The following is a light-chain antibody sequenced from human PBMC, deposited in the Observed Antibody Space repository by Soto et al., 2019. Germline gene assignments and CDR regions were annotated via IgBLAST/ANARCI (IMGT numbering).Light chain of an antibody. CDR2: EVS. J-gene: IGLJ1*01. Sequence: QSVLTKPASVSGSPGQSITISCTGTSSDVGGYDFVSWYQHHPGKAPKLMIYEVSNRPSGVSDRFSGSKSGNTASLTISGLXAEDEADYYCSSFTISSTLYVFGTGTKVTVL. CDR3: SSFTISSTLYV. V-gene: IGLV2-14*01. CDR1: SSDVGGYDF.